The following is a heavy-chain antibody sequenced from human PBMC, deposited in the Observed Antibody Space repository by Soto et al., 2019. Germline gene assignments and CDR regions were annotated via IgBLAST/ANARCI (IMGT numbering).Heavy chain of an antibody. D-gene: IGHD6-13*01. CDR3: AKMQWGSAAARTLLDG. CDR2: ISGSGGST. Sequence: GGSLRLSCAASGFTFSSYAMSWVRQAPGKGLEWVSGISGSGGSTYYADSVKGRLAISRDNSKKTLYLQMNSLRAEDTAVYYCAKMQWGSAAARTLLDGWGQGTRVTVAS. V-gene: IGHV3-23*01. CDR1: GFTFSSYA. J-gene: IGHJ4*02.